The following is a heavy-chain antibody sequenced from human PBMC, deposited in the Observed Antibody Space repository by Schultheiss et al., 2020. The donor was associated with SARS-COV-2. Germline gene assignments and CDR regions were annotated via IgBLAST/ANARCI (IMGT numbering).Heavy chain of an antibody. CDR2: INHSGST. Sequence: SQTLSLTCTVSGGSISSGSYYWGWIRQPPGKGLEWIGEINHSGSTNYNPSLKSRVTISVDTSKNQFSLKLSSVTAADTAVYYCARDLDRTSGALDVWGQGTTVTVSS. D-gene: IGHD3-16*01. CDR3: ARDLDRTSGALDV. V-gene: IGHV4-39*07. J-gene: IGHJ6*02. CDR1: GGSISSGSYY.